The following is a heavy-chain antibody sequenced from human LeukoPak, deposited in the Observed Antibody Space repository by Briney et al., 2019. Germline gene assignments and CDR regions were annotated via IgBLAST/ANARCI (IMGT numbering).Heavy chain of an antibody. CDR2: INHSGST. Sequence: SKTLSLTCAVYGGSFSGYYWSWIPQPPGKGLEWIGEINHSGSTNYNPSPKSRVTISVGTSKNQFSLKLSAVTVADTAVYYCRYSDFWSGYYVDDYWGQGTLVTVSS. CDR1: GGSFSGYY. V-gene: IGHV4-34*01. CDR3: RYSDFWSGYYVDDY. J-gene: IGHJ4*02. D-gene: IGHD3-3*01.